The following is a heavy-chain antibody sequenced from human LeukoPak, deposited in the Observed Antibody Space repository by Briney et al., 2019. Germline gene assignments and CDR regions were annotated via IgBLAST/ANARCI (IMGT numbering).Heavy chain of an antibody. CDR2: INHSGST. D-gene: IGHD5-12*01. CDR3: ARGRRAIYSGYDT. J-gene: IGHJ5*02. CDR1: GGSFSGYY. V-gene: IGHV4-34*01. Sequence: KPSETLSLTCAVYGGSFSGYYWSWIRQPPGKGLEWIGVINHSGSTYYNPSLKSRVTISVDTSKNQFSLKLSSVTAADTAMYYCARGRRAIYSGYDTWGQGTLVTVSS.